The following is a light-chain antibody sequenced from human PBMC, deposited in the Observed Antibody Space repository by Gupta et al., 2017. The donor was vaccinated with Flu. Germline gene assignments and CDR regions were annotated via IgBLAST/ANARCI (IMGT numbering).Light chain of an antibody. CDR1: QSVSGSY. J-gene: IGKJ1*01. V-gene: IGKV3-20*01. CDR3: QQAGSSRRT. Sequence: GTLSLSPGERATLFCRASQSVSGSYLAWYQLKPGQAPRLLIYGASSRATGMPDRFSGSGSGTDFSLTISRLEPEDFAVYYCQQAGSSRRTFGQGTKVEIK. CDR2: GAS.